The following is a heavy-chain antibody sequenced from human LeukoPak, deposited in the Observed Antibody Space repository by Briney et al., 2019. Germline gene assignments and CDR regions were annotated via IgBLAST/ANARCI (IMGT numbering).Heavy chain of an antibody. D-gene: IGHD6-25*01. Sequence: GRSLRLSCAASGFTFSSYPMHWVRQAPGKGLEWVSVISYDGSTKYYVDSVKGRFTISRDSPKNTLYLQMDSLSADDTAMYYCARDPQRGVPDYFDYWGQGTLVTVSS. V-gene: IGHV3-30-3*01. CDR1: GFTFSSYP. CDR3: ARDPQRGVPDYFDY. J-gene: IGHJ4*02. CDR2: ISYDGSTK.